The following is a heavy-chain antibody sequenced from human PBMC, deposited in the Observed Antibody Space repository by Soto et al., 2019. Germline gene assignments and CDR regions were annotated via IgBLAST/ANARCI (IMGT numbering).Heavy chain of an antibody. D-gene: IGHD1-1*01. CDR2: VYDAEGK. CDR3: ANWMQREHAYDV. J-gene: IGHJ3*01. CDR1: GMTVSGKKY. V-gene: IGHV3-53*01. Sequence: GGSLRLSCAVVGMTVSGKKYVAWVRQAPGKGLGWVSGVYDAEGKYYEDSVKGRFTTSRYSPKTIVYLEMNDLGPEDKAIYYCANWMQREHAYDVWGQGKTVT.